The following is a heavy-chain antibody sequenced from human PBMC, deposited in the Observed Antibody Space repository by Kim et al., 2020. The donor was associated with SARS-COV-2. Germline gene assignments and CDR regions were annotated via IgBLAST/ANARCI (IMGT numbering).Heavy chain of an antibody. CDR1: GFTFSNSA. V-gene: IGHV3-30*07. J-gene: IGHJ5*01. Sequence: GGSLRLSCAASGFTFSNSALTWVRQGPGKGLERVSVITDAGSNTYYADSVKGRFTISRDDFRNTLYLQMDSLRAEDTAVYYCARGGRSIYWDCWCFGTWG. CDR3: ARGGRSIYWDCWCFGT. D-gene: IGHD2-8*02. CDR2: ITDAGSNT.